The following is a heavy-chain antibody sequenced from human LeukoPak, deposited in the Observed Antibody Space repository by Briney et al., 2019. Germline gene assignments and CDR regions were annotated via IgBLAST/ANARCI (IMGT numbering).Heavy chain of an antibody. Sequence: GGSLRLSCAASGFTFTNYAMSWIRQAPRKGLDWVSAISGGGGDTYYPNSVKGRFTISRDNSKNTLYLQMNSLGAEDTAIYYCAKPRAMTTGVGRYFDLWGRGTLVTVSS. D-gene: IGHD1-1*01. CDR1: GFTFTNYA. J-gene: IGHJ2*01. V-gene: IGHV3-23*01. CDR3: AKPRAMTTGVGRYFDL. CDR2: ISGGGGDT.